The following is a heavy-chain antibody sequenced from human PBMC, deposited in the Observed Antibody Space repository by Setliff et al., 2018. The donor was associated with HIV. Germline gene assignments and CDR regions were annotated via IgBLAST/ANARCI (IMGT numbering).Heavy chain of an antibody. Sequence: SVKVSCKTSRRTFSEDAINWVRQAPGEGLEWMGGIIHILGTADYAEKFQGRVTITADEPRSTIYLEVNNLRSEDTAVYYCAKAVRGYGSTYYNYYYIDVWGKGTTVTVSS. CDR2: IIHILGTA. CDR1: RRTFSEDA. D-gene: IGHD3-10*01. V-gene: IGHV1-69*13. CDR3: AKAVRGYGSTYYNYYYIDV. J-gene: IGHJ6*03.